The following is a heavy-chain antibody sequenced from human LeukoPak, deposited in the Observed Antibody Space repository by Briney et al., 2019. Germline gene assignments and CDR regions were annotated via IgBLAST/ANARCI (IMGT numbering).Heavy chain of an antibody. CDR1: GFTFSIYA. V-gene: IGHV4-59*01. CDR3: ARGGVKVGSSENFDY. J-gene: IGHJ4*02. D-gene: IGHD6-13*01. CDR2: IHYSGST. Sequence: GSLRLSCAASGFTFSIYAMSWVRQAPGKGLEWIGYIHYSGSTSYNPSLKSRVTISVDTSKNQFSLKLSSVTAAVTAVYYCARGGVKVGSSENFDYWGQGTLVTVSS.